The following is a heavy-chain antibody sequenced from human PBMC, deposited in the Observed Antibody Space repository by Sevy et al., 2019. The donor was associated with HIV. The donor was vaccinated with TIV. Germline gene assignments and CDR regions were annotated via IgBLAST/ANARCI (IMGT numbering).Heavy chain of an antibody. D-gene: IGHD2-21*02. Sequence: GGSLRLSCAVSGITVSSNYMIWVRQAPGKGLEWVSVIYTGGNTYYADSVKGRFTISRDNSENTLSLQMNTLRVEDTAVYYCARGGGAYCGGDCSRDFDYWGQGTLVTVSS. J-gene: IGHJ4*02. CDR2: IYTGGNT. CDR3: ARGGGAYCGGDCSRDFDY. CDR1: GITVSSNY. V-gene: IGHV3-66*01.